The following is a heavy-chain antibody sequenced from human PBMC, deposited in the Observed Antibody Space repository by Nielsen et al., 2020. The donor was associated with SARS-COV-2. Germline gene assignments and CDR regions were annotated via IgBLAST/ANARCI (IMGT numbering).Heavy chain of an antibody. CDR1: GFTFDDYA. CDR2: ISWNCGSI. V-gene: IGHV3-9*01. J-gene: IGHJ6*02. D-gene: IGHD6-13*01. Sequence: SLRLSCAASGFTFDDYAMHWVRQAPGKGLEWVSGISWNCGSIGYADSVKGRFTISRDNAKNSLYLQMNSLRAEDTALYYCATGAAAGTGNYYYGMDVWGQGTTVTVSS. CDR3: ATGAAAGTGNYYYGMDV.